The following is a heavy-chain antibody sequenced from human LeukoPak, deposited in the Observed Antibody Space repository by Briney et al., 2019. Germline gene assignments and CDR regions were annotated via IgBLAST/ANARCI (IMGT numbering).Heavy chain of an antibody. CDR1: GFTFSSFG. CDR3: ARSYCNTWADAFDI. V-gene: IGHV3-23*01. J-gene: IGHJ3*02. CDR2: ISGSGGST. Sequence: GGSLRLSCAASGFTFSSFGMSWVRQAPGKGLEWVSAISGSGGSTYSADSVKGQFTISRDNSKNTLYLQMNSLGAEDTALDYCARSYCNTWADAFDIWGRGTMVTVSS. D-gene: IGHD2/OR15-2a*01.